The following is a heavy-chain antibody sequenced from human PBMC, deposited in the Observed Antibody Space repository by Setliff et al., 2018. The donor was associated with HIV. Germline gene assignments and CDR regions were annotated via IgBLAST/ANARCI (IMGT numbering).Heavy chain of an antibody. D-gene: IGHD6-19*01. CDR2: IDWDDDK. Sequence: SGPTLVNPTQTLTLTCTFSGFSLSTSGVGVGWIRQPPGEALEWLARIDWDDDKYYSTSLKTRLTISKDTSKNQVVLTMTNMDPVDTATYYCARIHSSADYYYMDVWGKGTTVTVSS. CDR1: GFSLSTSGVG. J-gene: IGHJ6*03. CDR3: ARIHSSADYYYMDV. V-gene: IGHV2-70*11.